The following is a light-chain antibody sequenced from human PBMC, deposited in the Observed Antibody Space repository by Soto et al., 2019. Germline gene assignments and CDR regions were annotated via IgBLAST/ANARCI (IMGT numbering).Light chain of an antibody. CDR1: QSVGSN. V-gene: IGKV3-20*01. CDR3: QQYGSSLTWT. Sequence: EVVMTQSPATLSVSPGETATLSCRASQSVGSNLAWYQQKPGQAPRLLIYGASSRATGIPDRFSGSGSGTDFTLTISRLEPEDFAVYYCQQYGSSLTWTFGQGTKVDIK. CDR2: GAS. J-gene: IGKJ1*01.